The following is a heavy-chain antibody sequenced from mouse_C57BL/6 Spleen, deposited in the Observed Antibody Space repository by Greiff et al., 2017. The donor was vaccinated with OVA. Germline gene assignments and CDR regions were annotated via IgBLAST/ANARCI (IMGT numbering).Heavy chain of an antibody. CDR3: ARSGTTVGWYFDV. V-gene: IGHV1-85*01. CDR1: GYTFTSYD. CDR2: IYPRDGST. J-gene: IGHJ1*03. D-gene: IGHD1-1*01. Sequence: VQVVESGPELVKPGASVKLSCKASGYTFTSYDINWVKQRPGQGLEWIGWIYPRDGSTKYNEKFKGKATLTVDTSSSTAYMELHSLTSEDSAVYFCARSGTTVGWYFDVWGTGTTVTVSS.